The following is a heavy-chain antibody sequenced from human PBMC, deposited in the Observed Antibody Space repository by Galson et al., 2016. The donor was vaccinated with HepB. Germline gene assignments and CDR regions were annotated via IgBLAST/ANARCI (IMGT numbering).Heavy chain of an antibody. CDR2: IYWDDDK. CDR1: GFSLTTGGVG. V-gene: IGHV2-5*02. J-gene: IGHJ4*02. Sequence: PALVKPTQTLTLTCTFSGFSLTTGGVGVGWVRQPPGKALEWLALIYWDDDKRFSPSLQSRLTITKDTSKNQVVLTMSNMDPVDTATYFCARRILGIQHNPFDYWGQGTLVIVSS. CDR3: ARRILGIQHNPFDY. D-gene: IGHD1-26*01.